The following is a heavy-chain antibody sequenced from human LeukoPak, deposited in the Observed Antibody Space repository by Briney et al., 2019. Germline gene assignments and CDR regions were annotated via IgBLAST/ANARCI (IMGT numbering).Heavy chain of an antibody. J-gene: IGHJ4*02. CDR2: IYYSGST. D-gene: IGHD6-19*01. CDR3: ASQLSGWYSLDY. V-gene: IGHV4-61*05. CDR1: GGSISSSSYY. Sequence: VKPSETLSLTCTVSGGSISSSSYYWGWIRQPPGKGLEWIGYIYYSGSTNYNPSLKSRVTISVDTSKNQFSLKLSSVTAADTAVYYCASQLSGWYSLDYWGQGTLVTVSS.